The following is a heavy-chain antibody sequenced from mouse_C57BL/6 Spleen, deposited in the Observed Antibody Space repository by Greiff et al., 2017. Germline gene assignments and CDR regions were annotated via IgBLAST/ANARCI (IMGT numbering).Heavy chain of an antibody. CDR1: GFNIKDDY. V-gene: IGHV14-4*01. CDR2: IDPENGDT. J-gene: IGHJ3*01. Sequence: EVQLQQSGAELVRPGASVKLSCTASGFNIKDDYMHWVKQRPEQGLEWIGWIDPENGDTEYASKFQGKATITADTSSNTAYLQLSSLTSEDTAVYYCTSQLGSWFAYWGQGTLVTVSA. CDR3: TSQLGSWFAY. D-gene: IGHD4-1*02.